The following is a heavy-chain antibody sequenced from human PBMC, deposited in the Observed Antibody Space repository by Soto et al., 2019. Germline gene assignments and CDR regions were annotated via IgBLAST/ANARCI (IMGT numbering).Heavy chain of an antibody. J-gene: IGHJ6*02. CDR3: ARGGVCGGDCGAAYYYYGMDV. D-gene: IGHD2-21*02. CDR1: GGSISSGGYY. V-gene: IGHV4-31*03. Sequence: SETLSLTCTVSGGSISSGGYYWSWIRQHPGKGLEWIGYIYYSGSTYYNPSLKRRVTISVDTSKNQFSLKLSSVTAADTAVYYCARGGVCGGDCGAAYYYYGMDVWGQGTTVTVS. CDR2: IYYSGST.